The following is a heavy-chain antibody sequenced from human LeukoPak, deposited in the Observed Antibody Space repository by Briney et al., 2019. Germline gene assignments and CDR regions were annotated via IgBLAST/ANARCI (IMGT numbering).Heavy chain of an antibody. CDR1: GYTFSSHG. D-gene: IGHD3-16*02. V-gene: IGHV3-33*01. J-gene: IGHJ4*02. Sequence: GGSLRLSCAASGYTFSSHGLHWVRQAPGKGLEWVAVIWYDGGKRYYADSVKGRFTVSKDNSKNTLYLQMNSLRVEDTAVYYCTSGDYVWGSYRYNRDYWGQGTLVTVSS. CDR2: IWYDGGKR. CDR3: TSGDYVWGSYRYNRDY.